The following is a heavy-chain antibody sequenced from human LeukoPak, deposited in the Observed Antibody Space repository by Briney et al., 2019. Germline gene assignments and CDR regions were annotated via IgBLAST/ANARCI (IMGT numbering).Heavy chain of an antibody. D-gene: IGHD6-13*01. V-gene: IGHV4-39*07. CDR3: AAANSAAGTFDY. CDR2: IYHSGST. CDR1: GGSISSGSYY. Sequence: SETLSLTCTVSGGSISSGSYYWSWIRQPAGKGLEWIGSIYHSGSTYYNPSLKSRVTISVDTSKNQFSLKLSSVTAADTAVYYCAAANSAAGTFDYWGQGTLVTVSS. J-gene: IGHJ4*02.